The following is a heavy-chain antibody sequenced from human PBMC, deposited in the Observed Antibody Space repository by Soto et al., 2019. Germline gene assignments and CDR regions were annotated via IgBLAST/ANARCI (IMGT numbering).Heavy chain of an antibody. CDR1: GGAISSGDYY. Sequence: SETLSLTGTVSGGAISSGDYYGSWIRQPPGKGLEWIGYIYYSGRTSYNPSRKSRVTISGDTSKNQFSLKLSSVTAADTAVYYCARDKGDYHFDYWGQGTLVTVSS. CDR3: ARDKGDYHFDY. D-gene: IGHD5-12*01. V-gene: IGHV4-30-4*01. CDR2: IYYSGRT. J-gene: IGHJ4*02.